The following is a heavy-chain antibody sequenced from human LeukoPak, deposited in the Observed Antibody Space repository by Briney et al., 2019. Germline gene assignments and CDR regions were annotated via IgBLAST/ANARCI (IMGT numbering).Heavy chain of an antibody. CDR3: ARAGNSEGGFDY. CDR1: GYTFTRYY. V-gene: IGHV1-46*01. J-gene: IGHJ4*02. CDR2: INPSGGST. Sequence: GASVKVSCKASGYTFTRYYMHWVRQAPGQGLEWMGIINPSGGSTSYAQKFQGRVTMTRDTSTSTVYMEVSSLRSEDTAVYYCARAGNSEGGFDYWGQGTLVTVSS. D-gene: IGHD4-23*01.